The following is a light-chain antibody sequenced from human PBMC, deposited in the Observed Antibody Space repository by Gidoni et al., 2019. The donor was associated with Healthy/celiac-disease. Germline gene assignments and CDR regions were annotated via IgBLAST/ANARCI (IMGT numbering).Light chain of an antibody. CDR2: DAS. CDR1: QSVSSY. J-gene: IGKJ5*01. Sequence: IVLTQSPATLSLSPRERATLSCRDSQSVSSYLAWDQQNTGQAPRLLIYDASNRATGIPAMFSGSGSGTDFTLTISSLEPEDFAVYYCQQRSNWRVTFGQGTRLEIK. CDR3: QQRSNWRVT. V-gene: IGKV3-11*01.